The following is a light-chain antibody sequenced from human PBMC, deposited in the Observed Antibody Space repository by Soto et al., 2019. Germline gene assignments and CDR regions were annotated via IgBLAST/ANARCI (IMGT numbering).Light chain of an antibody. CDR3: QQYKSYST. CDR2: DAS. Sequence: DIQMTQSPSTLSGSVGDRVTMPGRASQSISSGLAWYQQXPGKAPKVLIYDASSFGSGVPSRFSGSGSGTEFTLTISSLQPDDFATDYCQQYKSYSTFGQGTKVDIK. CDR1: QSISSG. J-gene: IGKJ1*01. V-gene: IGKV1-5*01.